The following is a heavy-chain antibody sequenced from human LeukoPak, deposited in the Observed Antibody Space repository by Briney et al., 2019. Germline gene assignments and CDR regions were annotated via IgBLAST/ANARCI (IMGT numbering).Heavy chain of an antibody. Sequence: ASVKVSCKASGYTFTSYGNSWVRQAPGQGLEWMGWISAYNGNTNYAQKLQGRVTMTTDTSTSTAYMELRSLRSDDTAVYYCARGYSSGWYVSYRYYYYYMDVWGKGTTVTVSS. CDR2: ISAYNGNT. CDR1: GYTFTSYG. J-gene: IGHJ6*03. D-gene: IGHD6-19*01. CDR3: ARGYSSGWYVSYRYYYYYMDV. V-gene: IGHV1-18*01.